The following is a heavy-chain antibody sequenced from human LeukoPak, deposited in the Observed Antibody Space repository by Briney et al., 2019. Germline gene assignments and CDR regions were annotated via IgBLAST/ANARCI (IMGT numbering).Heavy chain of an antibody. V-gene: IGHV5-51*01. J-gene: IGHJ3*02. CDR1: GYTFSTYW. Sequence: GESLKISCEGSGYTFSTYWIGWVRQMPGKGLEWMGIIYPGHSDPRYSPSFQGQVTISADKSISTASLQWSSLKASDTAMYYCVIFRRTPGVFDIWGQGTMVTVSS. D-gene: IGHD2-15*01. CDR2: IYPGHSDP. CDR3: VIFRRTPGVFDI.